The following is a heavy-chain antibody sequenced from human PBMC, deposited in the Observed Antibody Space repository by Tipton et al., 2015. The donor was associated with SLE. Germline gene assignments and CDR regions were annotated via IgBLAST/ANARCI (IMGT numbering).Heavy chain of an antibody. V-gene: IGHV3-66*01. CDR1: GFTVSSNY. CDR3: ARAATTANYFDY. CDR2: IYSGGST. D-gene: IGHD4-17*01. J-gene: IGHJ4*02. Sequence: SLRLSCAASGFTVSSNYMSWVRQAPGKGLEWVSVIYSGGSTYYADSVKGRFTISRDNSKNTLYLQMNSLRAEDTAVYYCARAATTANYFDYWGQGTLVTVSS.